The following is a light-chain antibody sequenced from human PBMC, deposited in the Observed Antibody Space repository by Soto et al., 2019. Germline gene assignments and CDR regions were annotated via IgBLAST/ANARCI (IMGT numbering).Light chain of an antibody. CDR1: QDISNY. CDR2: DAS. J-gene: IGKJ2*01. V-gene: IGKV1-33*01. CDR3: QQYDNLPMYT. Sequence: DIQMTQSPSSLSASVGDRVTITCQASQDISNYLNWYQQKPGQAPKLLIYDASNLETGVPSRFSGRGSGTDLTFTISSLRPEDMATYYCQQYDNLPMYTFGQGTKLEIK.